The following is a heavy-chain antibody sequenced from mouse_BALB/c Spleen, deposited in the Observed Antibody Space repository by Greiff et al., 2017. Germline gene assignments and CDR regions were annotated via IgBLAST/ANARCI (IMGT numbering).Heavy chain of an antibody. J-gene: IGHJ2*01. D-gene: IGHD2-14*01. V-gene: IGHV5-4*02. CDR2: ISDGGSYT. CDR3: AREGELLKGDY. Sequence: DVMLVESGGGLVKPGGSLKLSCAASGFTFSDYYMYWVRQTPEKRLEWVATISDGGSYTYYPDSVKGRFTISRDNAKNNLYLQMSSLKSEDTAMYYCAREGELLKGDYWGQGTTLTVSS. CDR1: GFTFSDYY.